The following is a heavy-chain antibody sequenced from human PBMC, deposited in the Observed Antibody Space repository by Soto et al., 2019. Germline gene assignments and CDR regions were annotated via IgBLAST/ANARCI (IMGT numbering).Heavy chain of an antibody. Sequence: QVQLQESGPGLVKPSQTLSLTCTVSGGSISSGGYYWSWIRQHPGKGLEWIGYINYSGSTYYNPTLKSRVTISVDTCNNQSSLKLSAVTAADTAVYYCAASCVGCGGFNYYGMDVWGQGTTVTVS. D-gene: IGHD2-21*01. CDR3: AASCVGCGGFNYYGMDV. J-gene: IGHJ6*02. CDR1: GGSISSGGYY. V-gene: IGHV4-31*03. CDR2: INYSGST.